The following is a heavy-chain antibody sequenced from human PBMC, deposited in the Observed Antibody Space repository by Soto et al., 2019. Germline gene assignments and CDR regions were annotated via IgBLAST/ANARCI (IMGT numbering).Heavy chain of an antibody. D-gene: IGHD6-19*01. CDR1: GFNVRSSY. CDR2: IYSGGST. Sequence: EVQLVESGGGLVQPGGSLRLSCAASGFNVRSSYMSWVRQAPGKGLEWVSVIYSGGSTYYADAVKGRFTISRDNSKNTLFLQVNSLRAEDTAVYYCARREYRSGWYVHGSWGQGTLVTVSS. J-gene: IGHJ5*02. V-gene: IGHV3-66*01. CDR3: ARREYRSGWYVHGS.